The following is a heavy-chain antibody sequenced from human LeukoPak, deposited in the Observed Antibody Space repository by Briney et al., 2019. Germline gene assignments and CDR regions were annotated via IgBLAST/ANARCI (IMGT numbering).Heavy chain of an antibody. CDR2: IGAAGEI. D-gene: IGHD6-13*01. V-gene: IGHV3-13*01. CDR3: ARAAYSSTWYSRYFDL. CDR1: GFTFRSYD. Sequence: GGSLRLSCAASGFTFRSYDMHWVRQATGKGLEWVSGIGAAGEIYYPGSVKGRFTISRENAKNSLYLQMNSLRAGDTAVYYCARAAYSSTWYSRYFDLWGRGTLVTVSS. J-gene: IGHJ2*01.